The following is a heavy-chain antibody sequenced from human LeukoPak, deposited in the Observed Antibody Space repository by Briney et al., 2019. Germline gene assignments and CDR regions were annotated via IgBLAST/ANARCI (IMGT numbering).Heavy chain of an antibody. CDR2: ISYDGSNK. J-gene: IGHJ4*02. CDR1: GFTFSSYG. CDR3: AKFVEARDGYNYGFDY. D-gene: IGHD5-24*01. V-gene: IGHV3-30*18. Sequence: PGRSLRLSCAASGFTFSSYGMHWVRQAPGKGLEWVAVISYDGSNKYYADSVKGRFTISRDNSKNTLYLQMNSLRAEDTAVYYCAKFVEARDGYNYGFDYWGQGTLVTVSS.